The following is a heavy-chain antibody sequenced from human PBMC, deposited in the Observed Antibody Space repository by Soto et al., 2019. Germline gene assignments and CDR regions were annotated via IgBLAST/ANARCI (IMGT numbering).Heavy chain of an antibody. V-gene: IGHV6-1*01. CDR2: TYYRSKWYN. D-gene: IGHD3-3*01. J-gene: IGHJ6*01. CDR1: VYAVSTNSAT. CDR3: ARGPGVIINGNGLEV. Sequence: SQTLSLTCAISVYAVSTNSATWNWIIQSPSRGLEWLGRTYYRSKWYNDYGRSLQSRMTINTDTSKNQFSLQLNSVTPEDTAVYFCARGPGVIINGNGLEVWGQGTTFIVSS.